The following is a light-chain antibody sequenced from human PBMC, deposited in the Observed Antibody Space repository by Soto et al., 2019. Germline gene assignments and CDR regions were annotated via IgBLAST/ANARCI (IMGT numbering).Light chain of an antibody. V-gene: IGLV2-14*01. CDR3: SSYKTSSTVVV. J-gene: IGLJ2*01. CDR2: GVS. CDR1: SSDVGGYNY. Sequence: QSVLTQPASVSGSPGQSITISCTGTSSDVGGYNYVSWYQQYPGKAPKLMIFGVSDRPSGVSNRFSGSKSGNTASLTMSGLQAEDEADYYCSSYKTSSTVVVFGGGTKVTVL.